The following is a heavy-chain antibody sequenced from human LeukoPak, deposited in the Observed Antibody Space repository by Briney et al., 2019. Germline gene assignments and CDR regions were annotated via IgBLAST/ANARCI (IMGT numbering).Heavy chain of an antibody. D-gene: IGHD1-1*01. CDR3: AREGQRGRWNFDS. CDR2: ISPSGTYI. Sequence: GGSLRLSCAASGSTFSGYSMNWVRQAPGEGLEWVSSISPSGTYIYYADSVKGRFTISRDNAKNSLYLQMNSLRAEDTAVYYCAREGQRGRWNFDSWGQGTLVTVSS. CDR1: GSTFSGYS. V-gene: IGHV3-21*06. J-gene: IGHJ4*02.